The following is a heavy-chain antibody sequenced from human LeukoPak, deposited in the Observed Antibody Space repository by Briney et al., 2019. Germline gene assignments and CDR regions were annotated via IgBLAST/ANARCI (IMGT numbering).Heavy chain of an antibody. D-gene: IGHD3-10*01. Sequence: ASVKVSCKASGYTFTTYGISWVRQAPGQGLEWMGWISAYDGNTNYAQKLQGRVTMTTDTSTRTADMELRSLRSDDTAVYYCGRDYGAGSYYRRIDYWGQGTLVTVSS. CDR3: GRDYGAGSYYRRIDY. J-gene: IGHJ4*02. V-gene: IGHV1-18*01. CDR1: GYTFTTYG. CDR2: ISAYDGNT.